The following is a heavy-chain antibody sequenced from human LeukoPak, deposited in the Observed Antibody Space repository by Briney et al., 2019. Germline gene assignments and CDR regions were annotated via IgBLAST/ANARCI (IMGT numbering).Heavy chain of an antibody. CDR1: GYTFTSYD. Sequence: GASVKVSCKASGYTFTSYDINWVRQATGQGLEWMGWMNPNSGNTGYAQKFQGRVTMTRNTSISTAYMELSSLRSEDTAVYYCARKGYSSGWYRRNAFDIWGQGTMVTVSS. D-gene: IGHD6-19*01. CDR2: MNPNSGNT. J-gene: IGHJ3*02. CDR3: ARKGYSSGWYRRNAFDI. V-gene: IGHV1-8*01.